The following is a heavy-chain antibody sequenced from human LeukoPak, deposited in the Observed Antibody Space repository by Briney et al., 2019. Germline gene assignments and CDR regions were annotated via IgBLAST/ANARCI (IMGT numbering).Heavy chain of an antibody. CDR2: ISPSGDST. Sequence: ASVKVSCKASGYTFTSYYIRWVRQAPGQGLEWMGIISPSGDSTTYAQKFQGRVTMTRDTSTSTVYMELSSLRSEDTAVYYCARDRGGSGYPLGDYWGQGTLVTVSS. J-gene: IGHJ4*02. V-gene: IGHV1-46*01. CDR1: GYTFTSYY. CDR3: ARDRGGSGYPLGDY. D-gene: IGHD3-22*01.